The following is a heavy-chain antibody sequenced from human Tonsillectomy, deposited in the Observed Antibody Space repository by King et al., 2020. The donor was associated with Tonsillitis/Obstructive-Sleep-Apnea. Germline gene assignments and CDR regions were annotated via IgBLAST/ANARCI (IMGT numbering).Heavy chain of an antibody. CDR2: INPNRGCT. CDR1: GYTFTGYY. CDR3: ARDRSGYYDFWSGHHAFDI. J-gene: IGHJ3*02. D-gene: IGHD3-3*01. V-gene: IGHV1-2*04. Sequence: VQLVESGAEVKKPGASVKVSCKASGYTFTGYYMHWVRQAPGQGLEWMGWINPNRGCTNYAQKFQGCVTMTRDTSISTADMELSRLRSDDTAVYYCARDRSGYYDFWSGHHAFDIWGQGTMVTVSS.